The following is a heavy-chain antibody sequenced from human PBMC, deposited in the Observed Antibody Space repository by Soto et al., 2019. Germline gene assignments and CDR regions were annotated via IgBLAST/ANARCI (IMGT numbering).Heavy chain of an antibody. V-gene: IGHV1-3*01. CDR1: GFTFTTYI. D-gene: IGHD4-4*01. CDR3: ARGANYDY. CDR2: INAGDGNT. J-gene: IGHJ4*02. Sequence: QVQLVQSGAEVKMPGASVKVSCKTSGFTFTTYIIHWVRQAPGQRFERLGWINAGDGNTRYSQRFHDRVTFTRDTSASTVYMEMSSLRSEDTAMYYCARGANYDYWGQGALVAVSS.